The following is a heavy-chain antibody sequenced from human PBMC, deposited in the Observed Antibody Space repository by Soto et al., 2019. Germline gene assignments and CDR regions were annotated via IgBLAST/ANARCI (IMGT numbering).Heavy chain of an antibody. V-gene: IGHV1-8*01. CDR1: GYTFTSYD. CDR2: MNPNSGNT. J-gene: IGHJ6*02. CDR3: ATSYQLLYYYYYGMDV. D-gene: IGHD2-2*01. Sequence: ASVKVSCKASGYTFTSYDINWVRQATGQGLEWMGWMNPNSGNTGYAQKFQGRVTMTRNTSISTAYMELSSLRSEDTAVYYCATSYQLLYYYYYGMDVWGQGTTVTVSS.